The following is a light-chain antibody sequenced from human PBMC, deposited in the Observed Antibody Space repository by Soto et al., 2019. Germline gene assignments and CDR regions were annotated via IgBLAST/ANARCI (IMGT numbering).Light chain of an antibody. CDR2: AAS. Sequence: DIQMTQSPSSLSASVGDTITLTCRASQAIFNFVAWYQQKPGGVPKLLLYAASTLQSAVPSRFSGSGSGKDFTHIISRLQPEDVAIYYCQRYNSAPRTFGQGTKVEIK. CDR3: QRYNSAPRT. J-gene: IGKJ1*01. CDR1: QAIFNF. V-gene: IGKV1-27*01.